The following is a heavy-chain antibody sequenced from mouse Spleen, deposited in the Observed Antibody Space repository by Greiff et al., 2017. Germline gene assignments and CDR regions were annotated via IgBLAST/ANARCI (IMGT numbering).Heavy chain of an antibody. Sequence: QVQLQQSGAELVRPGASVTLSCKASGYTFTDYEMHWVKQTPVHGLEWIGAIDPETGGTAYNQKFKGKAILTADKSSSTAYMELRSLTSEDSAVYYCTRKGLGRGLYFDYWGQGTTLTVSS. V-gene: IGHV1-15*01. CDR2: IDPETGGT. D-gene: IGHD4-1*01. CDR1: GYTFTDYE. J-gene: IGHJ2*01. CDR3: TRKGLGRGLYFDY.